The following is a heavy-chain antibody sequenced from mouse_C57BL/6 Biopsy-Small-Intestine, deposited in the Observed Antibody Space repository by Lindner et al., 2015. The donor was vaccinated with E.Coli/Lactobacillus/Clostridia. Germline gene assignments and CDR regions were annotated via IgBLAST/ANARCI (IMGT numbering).Heavy chain of an antibody. D-gene: IGHD2-4*01. Sequence: VQLQESGPELVKPGASVKISCKASGDSFTGYYMHWVKQSHGNVLDWIGYISPYNGISSYNQKFKGKATLTVDKSSSTAYMELRSLTSEDSAVYFCARGAIYYDYDDAMDYWGSRNLSHRLL. J-gene: IGHJ4*01. CDR2: ISPYNGIS. V-gene: IGHV1-31*01. CDR1: GDSFTGYY. CDR3: ARGAIYYDYDDAMDY.